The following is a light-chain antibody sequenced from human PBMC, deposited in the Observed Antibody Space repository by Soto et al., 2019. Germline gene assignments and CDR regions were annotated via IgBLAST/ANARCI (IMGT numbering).Light chain of an antibody. CDR1: QSVSRN. Sequence: EIVMKQSPATLSVSPGERATLSCRASQSVSRNLAWYQQKPGQAPRLLIYGASTRATGIPARFSGSGSATEFTLTISSLQSEDFAVYYCQQYNNRPFTFGPGTKVDIK. V-gene: IGKV3-15*01. CDR3: QQYNNRPFT. CDR2: GAS. J-gene: IGKJ3*01.